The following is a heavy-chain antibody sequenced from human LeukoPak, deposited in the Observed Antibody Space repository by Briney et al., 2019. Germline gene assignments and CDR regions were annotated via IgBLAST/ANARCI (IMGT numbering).Heavy chain of an antibody. D-gene: IGHD3-16*01. CDR2: INHSGST. V-gene: IGHV4-34*01. CDR1: GGSSSGYY. CDR3: ARGLRGYYYMDV. J-gene: IGHJ6*03. Sequence: SETLSLTCAVYGGSSSGYYWSWIRQPPGKGLEWIGEINHSGSTNYNPSLKSRVTISVDTSKNQFSLKLSSVTAADTAVYYCARGLRGYYYMDVWGKGTTVTVSS.